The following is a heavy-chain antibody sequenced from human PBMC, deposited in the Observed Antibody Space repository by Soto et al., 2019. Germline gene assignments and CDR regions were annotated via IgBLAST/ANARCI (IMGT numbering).Heavy chain of an antibody. CDR3: AHRGGSYGFDY. CDR1: GFSLSTSGVG. D-gene: IGHD1-26*01. CDR2: IYWDDDK. V-gene: IGHV2-5*02. J-gene: IGHJ4*02. Sequence: QITLKESGPTLVKPTQTLTLTCTFSGFSLSTSGVGVGWIRQPPGKALEWLALIYWDDDKRYSPSLKSRLTITKVTSKNQVVLTMTNMDPVDTATYYCAHRGGSYGFDYWGQGTLVTVSS.